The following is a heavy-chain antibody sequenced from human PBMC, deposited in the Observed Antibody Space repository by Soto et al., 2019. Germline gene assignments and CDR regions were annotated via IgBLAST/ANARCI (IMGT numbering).Heavy chain of an antibody. CDR1: GGSISSGGYY. D-gene: IGHD2-21*02. Sequence: PSETLSLTCTVSGGSISSGGYYWSWIRQHPGKGLEWIGYIYYSGSTYYNPSLKSRVTISVDTSKNQFSLKLSSVTAADTAVYYCARGPPYCGGDCYRITPFDYWGQGTLVTVSS. J-gene: IGHJ4*02. V-gene: IGHV4-31*03. CDR3: ARGPPYCGGDCYRITPFDY. CDR2: IYYSGST.